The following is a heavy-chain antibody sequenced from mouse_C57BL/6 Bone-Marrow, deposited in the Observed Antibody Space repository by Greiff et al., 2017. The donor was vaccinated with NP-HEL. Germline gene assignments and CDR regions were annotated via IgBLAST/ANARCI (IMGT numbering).Heavy chain of an antibody. CDR1: GYAFSSYW. D-gene: IGHD1-1*01. CDR2: IYPGDGDT. CDR3: ARRGGSSCWFAY. J-gene: IGHJ3*01. V-gene: IGHV1-80*01. Sequence: VQLQQSGAELVKPGASVKISCKASGYAFSSYWMNWVKQRPGKGLEWIGQIYPGDGDTNSNGKFKGKATLTADKSSSTAYMQLSSLTSEDSAVYFCARRGGSSCWFAYWGQGTLVTVSA.